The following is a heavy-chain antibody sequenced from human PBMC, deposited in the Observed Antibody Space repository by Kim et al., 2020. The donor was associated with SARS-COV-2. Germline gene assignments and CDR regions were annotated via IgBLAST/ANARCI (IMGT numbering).Heavy chain of an antibody. CDR3: ASVGDILTPFDY. V-gene: IGHV3-30-3*01. CDR2: ISYDGSNK. D-gene: IGHD3-9*01. J-gene: IGHJ4*02. Sequence: GGSLRLSCAASGFTFSSYAMHWVRQAPGKGLEWVAVISYDGSNKYYADSVKGRFTISRDNSKNTLYLQMNSLSAEDTAVYYCASVGDILTPFDYWGQGTL. CDR1: GFTFSSYA.